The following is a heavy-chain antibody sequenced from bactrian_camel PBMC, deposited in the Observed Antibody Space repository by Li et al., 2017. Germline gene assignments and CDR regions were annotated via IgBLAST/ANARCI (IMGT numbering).Heavy chain of an antibody. CDR3: AEGRGSRGEHCYSLNY. CDR2: ISRADVT. V-gene: IGHV3S53*01. Sequence: VQLVESGGGSGKAGGSLKLACTRGTVRPNYMAWFRQAPGKEREAVAVISRADVTLYAEAVQGRFIISRDSAKNTVYLQMNNLQPEDTATYYCAEGRGSRGEHCYSLNYWGQGTQVTVS. J-gene: IGHJ4*01. D-gene: IGHD6*01. CDR1: RGTVRPNY.